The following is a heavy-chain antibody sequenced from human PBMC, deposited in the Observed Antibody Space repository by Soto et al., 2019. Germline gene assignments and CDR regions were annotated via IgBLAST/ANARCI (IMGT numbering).Heavy chain of an antibody. J-gene: IGHJ4*02. D-gene: IGHD3-22*01. V-gene: IGHV3-11*01. CDR3: ARDREVYYVSSGYYPLFDY. CDR2: ISSSGSTV. Sequence: QVQLVESGGVLVKPGGSLRLSCAASGFTFSDYYMSWIRQAPGKGLEWVSYISSSGSTVYYADSVKGRFTISRDNAKNSLYLQMNSLQADDTAVSYCARDREVYYVSSGYYPLFDYWRQGTLVSVS. CDR1: GFTFSDYY.